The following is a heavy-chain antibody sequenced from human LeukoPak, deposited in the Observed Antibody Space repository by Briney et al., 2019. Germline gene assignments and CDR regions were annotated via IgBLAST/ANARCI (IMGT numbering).Heavy chain of an antibody. Sequence: ASVTVSCTVSGYTFSNYAINWVRQAPGQGVEGMGWISTYNGNTNYAQNLQGRVTMTTDTSTSTVYMELRRLRSDDTAVYYCAFHRGSSWYFSFDYWGQGTLVTVSS. CDR3: AFHRGSSWYFSFDY. J-gene: IGHJ4*02. D-gene: IGHD6-13*01. V-gene: IGHV1-18*01. CDR2: ISTYNGNT. CDR1: GYTFSNYA.